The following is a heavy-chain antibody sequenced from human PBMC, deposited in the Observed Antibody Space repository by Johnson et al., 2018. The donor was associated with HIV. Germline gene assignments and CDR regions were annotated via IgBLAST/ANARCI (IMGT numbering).Heavy chain of an antibody. CDR1: GFTVSSNY. V-gene: IGHV3-30*18. Sequence: QVQLVDSGGGLVQPGGSLRLSCAASGFTVSSNYMSWVRQAPGKGLEWVAVISYDGSNKYYADSVKGRFTISRDNSKTTLYLQMNSLRDEDTAVYYCANSLLLDAFNIWGQGTMVTVSS. CDR2: ISYDGSNK. CDR3: ANSLLLDAFNI. J-gene: IGHJ3*02.